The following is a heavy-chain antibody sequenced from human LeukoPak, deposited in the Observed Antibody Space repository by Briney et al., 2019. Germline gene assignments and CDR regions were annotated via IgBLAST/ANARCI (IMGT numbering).Heavy chain of an antibody. D-gene: IGHD3-10*01. CDR1: GYTFTSYY. CDR2: INPSGGST. J-gene: IGHJ6*03. Sequence: ASVKVSCKASGYTFTSYYMHWVRQAPGQGLEWMGIINPSGGSTSYAQKFQDRVTMTTDTSTSTAYMELRSLRSDDTAVYYCARVSDYYGSGSYTTYYYYMDVWGKGTTVTISS. V-gene: IGHV1-46*01. CDR3: ARVSDYYGSGSYTTYYYYMDV.